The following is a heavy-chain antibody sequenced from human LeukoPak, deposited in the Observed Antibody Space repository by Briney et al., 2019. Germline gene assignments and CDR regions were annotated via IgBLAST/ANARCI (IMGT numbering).Heavy chain of an antibody. CDR2: IIPILGIA. J-gene: IGHJ4*02. Sequence: SVKVSCKASGGTFGSYAISWVRQAPGQGLEWMGRIIPILGIANYAQKFQGRVTITADKSTSTAYMELSSLRSEDTAVYYCARSLNCSSTSCFDYWGQGTLVTVSS. CDR1: GGTFGSYA. V-gene: IGHV1-69*04. CDR3: ARSLNCSSTSCFDY. D-gene: IGHD2-2*01.